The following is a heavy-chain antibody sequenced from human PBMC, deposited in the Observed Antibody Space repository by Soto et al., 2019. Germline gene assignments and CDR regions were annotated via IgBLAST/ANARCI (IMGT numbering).Heavy chain of an antibody. CDR2: ISSDGNNK. J-gene: IGHJ4*02. D-gene: IGHD1-1*01. V-gene: IGHV3-30-3*01. Sequence: QVQLLESGGGVVQPGNSVRISCAASGFTFSSYAMHWVRQAPGKGLEWVSIISSDGNNKYYGDSVKGRFTISRDNSKNRLYLQMNSLRVEATAVYYCARDRIGTSDYWGQGTLVAVSS. CDR1: GFTFSSYA. CDR3: ARDRIGTSDY.